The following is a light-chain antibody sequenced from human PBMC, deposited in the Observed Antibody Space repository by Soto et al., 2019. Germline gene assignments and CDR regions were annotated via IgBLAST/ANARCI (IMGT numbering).Light chain of an antibody. CDR1: SSDVGAYKY. J-gene: IGLJ1*01. CDR2: DVS. CDR3: ISYTSSDTYV. Sequence: QSALTQPASVSGSPGQSITISCTGNSSDVGAYKYVSWYQQHPGKAPKLMIYDVSSRPSGVSNRFSGSKSGNTASLIISGLQAEDEADYYCISYTSSDTYVFGTGTKLTVL. V-gene: IGLV2-14*01.